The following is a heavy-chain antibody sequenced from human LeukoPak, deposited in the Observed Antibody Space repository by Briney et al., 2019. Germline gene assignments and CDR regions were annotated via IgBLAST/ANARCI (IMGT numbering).Heavy chain of an antibody. Sequence: ASVKVSCKASGYTFTSYYMHWVRQAPGQGLEWMGIINPSGGSTSYAQKFQGRVTMTRDTSTSTVYMELSSLRSEDTAVYYCARDLWFGESSYGVDVWGKGTTVTVSS. J-gene: IGHJ6*04. CDR1: GYTFTSYY. CDR2: INPSGGST. CDR3: ARDLWFGESSYGVDV. V-gene: IGHV1-46*01. D-gene: IGHD3-10*01.